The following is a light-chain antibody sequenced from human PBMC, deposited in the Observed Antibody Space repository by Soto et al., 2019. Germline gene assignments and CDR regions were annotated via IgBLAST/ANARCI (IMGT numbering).Light chain of an antibody. J-gene: IGLJ1*01. Sequence: QSALTQPASVSGSPGQSITISCTGTSSDVGGYNYVSWYQHHPGKAPKLMIFDVSDRPSGVSNRFSGSKSGNAASLTISRLQAEDEADYYCSSFKSGNTYVFGTGTKLTVL. CDR1: SSDVGGYNY. CDR3: SSFKSGNTYV. V-gene: IGLV2-14*03. CDR2: DVS.